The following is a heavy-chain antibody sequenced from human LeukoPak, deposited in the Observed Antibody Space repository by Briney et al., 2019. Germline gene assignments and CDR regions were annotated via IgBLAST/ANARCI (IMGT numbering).Heavy chain of an antibody. Sequence: PGGSLRLSCAASGFTFSSYAMSWVRQAPGKGLEWVSAIGGGGDAYYADSVKGRFTISRDNSRDTLYLQMHSLRAEDTAVYYCVKDPTYYYGSGSYPFDYWGQGTLVTVSS. CDR3: VKDPTYYYGSGSYPFDY. J-gene: IGHJ4*02. V-gene: IGHV3-23*01. CDR2: IGGGGDA. CDR1: GFTFSSYA. D-gene: IGHD3-10*01.